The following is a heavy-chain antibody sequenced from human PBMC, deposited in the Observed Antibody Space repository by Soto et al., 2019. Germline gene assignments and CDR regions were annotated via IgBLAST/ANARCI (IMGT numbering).Heavy chain of an antibody. CDR1: GFTFNNYA. Sequence: GGSLRLSCAVSGFTFNNYAMSWVRQAPGKGLDWVSAISGTSTDAHYADSVKGRFTISRDNSKNTLYLQMNSLRAEDTAVYYCVKPGYLCSSSSCYGRTTWYYFDYWGQGTLVTVSS. V-gene: IGHV3-23*01. D-gene: IGHD2-2*01. CDR2: ISGTSTDA. CDR3: VKPGYLCSSSSCYGRTTWYYFDY. J-gene: IGHJ4*02.